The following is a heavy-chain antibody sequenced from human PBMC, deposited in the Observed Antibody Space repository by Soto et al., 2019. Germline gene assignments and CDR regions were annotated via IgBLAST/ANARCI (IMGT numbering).Heavy chain of an antibody. V-gene: IGHV3-9*01. CDR2: ISWNSGSI. CDR1: GFTFDDYA. J-gene: IGHJ5*02. Sequence: PGGSLRLSCAASGFTFDDYAMHWVRQAPGKGLEWVSGISWNSGSIGYADSVKGRFTISRDNAKNSLYLQMNSLRAEDTALYYCVRMFRGLGSGWFDPWGQGTLVTVSS. D-gene: IGHD1-26*01. CDR3: VRMFRGLGSGWFDP.